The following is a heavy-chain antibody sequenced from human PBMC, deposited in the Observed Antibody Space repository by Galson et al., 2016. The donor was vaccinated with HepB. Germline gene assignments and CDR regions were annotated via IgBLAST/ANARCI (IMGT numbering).Heavy chain of an antibody. CDR2: IWFDGRN. CDR1: GFTFDNCG. Sequence: SLRLSCAASGFTFDNCGIHWIRQAPGKGVEWVAVIWFDGRNHADSVKGRFTISRDTSTNTVFLDINSLRVDDTAMYYCARDRADRPHWYLDLWGRGTLVSVSS. V-gene: IGHV3-33*02. D-gene: IGHD1-14*01. J-gene: IGHJ2*01. CDR3: ARDRADRPHWYLDL.